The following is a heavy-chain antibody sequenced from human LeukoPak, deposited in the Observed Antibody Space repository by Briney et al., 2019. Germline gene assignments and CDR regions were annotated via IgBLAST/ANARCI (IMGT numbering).Heavy chain of an antibody. Sequence: GGSLRSSCEPPELTFDDYAMHWVGKPPGKGLEWSSGISWNSLNTGYADSVKGRFTISRDSAKNSLYLQMNSLRPEDTAFYYCAKDRGTYNYGMDVWGQGTTVTVSS. J-gene: IGHJ6*02. CDR2: ISWNSLNT. CDR1: ELTFDDYA. D-gene: IGHD1-1*01. V-gene: IGHV3-9*01. CDR3: AKDRGTYNYGMDV.